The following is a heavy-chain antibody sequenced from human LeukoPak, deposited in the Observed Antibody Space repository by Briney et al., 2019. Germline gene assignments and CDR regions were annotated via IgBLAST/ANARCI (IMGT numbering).Heavy chain of an antibody. CDR3: AKLPAPEGYDYGSIDY. D-gene: IGHD5-18*01. J-gene: IGHJ4*02. CDR1: GFTFSTYG. CDR2: ISYDGSNK. V-gene: IGHV3-30*18. Sequence: GGSLRLSCAASGFTFSTYGTHWVRQAPGKGLEWVAIISYDGSNKYYADSVKGRFTISRDNSKNTLFLQMNSLRAEDTAVYYCAKLPAPEGYDYGSIDYWGQGTLVTVSS.